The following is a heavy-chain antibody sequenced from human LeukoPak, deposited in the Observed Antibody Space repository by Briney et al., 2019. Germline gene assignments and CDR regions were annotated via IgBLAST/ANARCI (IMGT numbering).Heavy chain of an antibody. Sequence: GGSLRLSCAASGFTFSSYEMNWVRQAPGKGLEWVSTISGSGGSTYYADSVKGRFTISRDNSKNTLYLQMNSLRAEDTAVYYCAKGSWDDLGYYYYYTDVWGKGTTVTISS. V-gene: IGHV3-23*01. D-gene: IGHD6-13*01. CDR1: GFTFSSYE. J-gene: IGHJ6*03. CDR2: ISGSGGST. CDR3: AKGSWDDLGYYYYYTDV.